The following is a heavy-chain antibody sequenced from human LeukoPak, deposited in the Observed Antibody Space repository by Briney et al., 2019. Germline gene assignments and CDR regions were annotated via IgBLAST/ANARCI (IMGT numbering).Heavy chain of an antibody. D-gene: IGHD3-16*01. CDR1: GYTFNSYS. CDR2: ISAYNGNT. CDR3: ARDPRLITALGGIFDY. Sequence: ASVKVSCKASGYTFNSYSISWVRQAPGQGLEWMGWISAYNGNTIYAQKFQGRVTMTTDTSTSTAYMELRSLRSDDTAMYYCARDPRLITALGGIFDYWGQGTLVTVSS. J-gene: IGHJ4*02. V-gene: IGHV1-18*01.